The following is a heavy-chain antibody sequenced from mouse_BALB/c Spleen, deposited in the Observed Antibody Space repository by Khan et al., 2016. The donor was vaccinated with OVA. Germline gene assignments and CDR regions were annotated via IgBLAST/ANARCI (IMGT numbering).Heavy chain of an antibody. Sequence: EVKLLESGPGLVKPSQSLSLTCTVTGYSITSDYAWNWIRQFPGNKLEWMGYISYSGRTSYNPSLKSRISITRDTSKNQFFLQLNSVTAEDTAAYYCGRARLNSTVVADSFDYWGQGTTLTVSS. J-gene: IGHJ2*01. CDR3: GRARLNSTVVADSFDY. V-gene: IGHV3-2*02. CDR1: GYSITSDYA. CDR2: ISYSGRT. D-gene: IGHD1-1*01.